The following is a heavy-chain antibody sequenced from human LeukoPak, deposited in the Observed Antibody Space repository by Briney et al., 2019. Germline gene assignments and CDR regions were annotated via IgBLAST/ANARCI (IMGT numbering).Heavy chain of an antibody. J-gene: IGHJ4*02. CDR1: GLTFSSYS. V-gene: IGHV3-21*01. CDR3: ARADRPPYYDFWSASQTVVDY. D-gene: IGHD3-3*01. CDR2: ISSSSSYI. Sequence: PGGSLRLSCAASGLTFSSYSMNWVRQAPGKGLEWVSSISSSSSYIYYADSVKGRFTISRDNAKNSPYLQMNSLRAEDTAVYYCARADRPPYYDFWSASQTVVDYWGQGTLVTVSS.